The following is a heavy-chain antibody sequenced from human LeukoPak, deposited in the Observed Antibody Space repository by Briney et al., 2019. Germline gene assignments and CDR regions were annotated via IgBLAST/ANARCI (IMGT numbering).Heavy chain of an antibody. V-gene: IGHV4-59*01. D-gene: IGHD5-24*01. CDR3: ARADRRDGYTKRGYYFDY. CDR1: GGSISSYY. CDR2: IYYSGST. J-gene: IGHJ4*02. Sequence: PSETLSLTCTVSGGSISSYYWSWIRQPPGKGLEWIGYIYYSGSTNYNPPLKSRVTISVDTSKNQFSLKLSSVTAADTAVYYCARADRRDGYTKRGYYFDYWGQGTLVTVSS.